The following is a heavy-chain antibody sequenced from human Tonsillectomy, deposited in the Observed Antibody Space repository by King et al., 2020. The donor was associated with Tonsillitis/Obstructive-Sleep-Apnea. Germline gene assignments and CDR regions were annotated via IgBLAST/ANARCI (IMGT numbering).Heavy chain of an antibody. CDR2: MKSNTATI. CDR1: GFTFDDYA. J-gene: IGHJ3*02. V-gene: IGHV3-9*01. Sequence: VQLVESGGGLVQPGRSLRLSCAASGFTFDDYAMHWVRQAPGKGLEWVSGMKSNTATIAYADSVRGRFAISRDSARNSLYLQMNSLRPEDTALYHCVKYNSITGEGAFDIWGQGTMVTVSS. D-gene: IGHD1-14*01. CDR3: VKYNSITGEGAFDI.